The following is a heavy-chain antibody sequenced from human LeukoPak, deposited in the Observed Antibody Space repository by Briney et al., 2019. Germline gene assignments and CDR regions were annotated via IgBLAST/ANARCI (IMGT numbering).Heavy chain of an antibody. Sequence: GGSLRLSCAASGFTFSSYGMHWVRQAPGKGLEWVALISYDGSNKYYSDSVKGRFTISRDNSKNTLYLQMNSLRPEDTAMYYCAKGRYTGSSFFDYWGQGTLVTVSS. CDR1: GFTFSSYG. CDR2: ISYDGSNK. D-gene: IGHD3-10*01. CDR3: AKGRYTGSSFFDY. V-gene: IGHV3-30*18. J-gene: IGHJ4*02.